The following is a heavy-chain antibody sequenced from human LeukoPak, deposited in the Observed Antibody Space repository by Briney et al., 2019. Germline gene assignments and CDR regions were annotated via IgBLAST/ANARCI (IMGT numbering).Heavy chain of an antibody. J-gene: IGHJ5*02. Sequence: GASMKVSCKASGYTFIGYYIYWMRQAPGQRLEWIGRVNPHSGGTDYAPKFQGRVTMTRDTSITTAYMELTSLRSDDTAIYYCARDYSDQTNLVWFDPWGQGTLVTVSS. CDR2: VNPHSGGT. CDR3: ARDYSDQTNLVWFDP. V-gene: IGHV1-2*06. CDR1: GYTFIGYY. D-gene: IGHD2-15*01.